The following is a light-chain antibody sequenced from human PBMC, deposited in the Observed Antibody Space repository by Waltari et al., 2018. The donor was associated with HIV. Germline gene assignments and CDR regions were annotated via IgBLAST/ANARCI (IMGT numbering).Light chain of an antibody. Sequence: QSVLTQPPSVSGAPGQPVTISCTGSSSNIGARAHFDVHWYQQLPGTAPKLLICGHHNRPSGVPYRFSGSKSGASASLAITGLQAEDAADYYCQSYDTRLSGSVFGGGTNLTVL. V-gene: IGLV1-40*01. CDR2: GHH. CDR1: SSNIGARAHFD. CDR3: QSYDTRLSGSV. J-gene: IGLJ3*02.